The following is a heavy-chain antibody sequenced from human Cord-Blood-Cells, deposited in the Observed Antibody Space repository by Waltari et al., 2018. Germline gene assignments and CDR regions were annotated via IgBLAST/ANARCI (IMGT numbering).Heavy chain of an antibody. V-gene: IGHV1-69*01. D-gene: IGHD3-9*01. CDR3: ARSFDWGYAFDI. CDR2: IIPIFGTA. CDR1: GGTFSSYA. J-gene: IGHJ3*02. Sequence: QVQLVQSGAEVKNPASSVKVSCKASGGTFSSYAISWVRQAPGKGLEWMGGIIPIFGTANYAQKFQGRVTITADESTSTAYMELSSLRSEDTAVYYCARSFDWGYAFDIWGQGTMVTVSS.